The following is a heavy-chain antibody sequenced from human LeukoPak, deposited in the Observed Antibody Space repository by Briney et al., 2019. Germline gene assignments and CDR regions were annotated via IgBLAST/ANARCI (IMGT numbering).Heavy chain of an antibody. CDR3: ARARIAAVEYYFDY. Sequence: ASVKVSCKASGYTFTSYGISWVRQAPGQGLEWMGWISAYNGNTNYAQKLQGRITMTTDTSTSTAYMELRSLRSDDTAVYYCARARIAAVEYYFDYWGQGTLVTVSS. D-gene: IGHD6-13*01. V-gene: IGHV1-18*01. J-gene: IGHJ4*02. CDR2: ISAYNGNT. CDR1: GYTFTSYG.